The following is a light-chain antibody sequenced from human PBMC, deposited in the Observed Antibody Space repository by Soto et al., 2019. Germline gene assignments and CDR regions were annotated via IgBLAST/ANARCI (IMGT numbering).Light chain of an antibody. Sequence: ELVLTQSPGTLSLSPGDRATLACRASQRVSSTYLAWYQQRPGQAPRLLIYSSSSRASGIPDRFSGSGSGTDFTLTISRLEPEDFAVYYCQQYRTSPPTWTFGQGTKVEIK. V-gene: IGKV3-20*01. CDR1: QRVSSTY. CDR3: QQYRTSPPTWT. J-gene: IGKJ1*01. CDR2: SSS.